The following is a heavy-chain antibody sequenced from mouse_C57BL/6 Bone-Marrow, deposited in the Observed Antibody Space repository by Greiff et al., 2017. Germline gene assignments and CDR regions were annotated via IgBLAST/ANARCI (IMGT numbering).Heavy chain of an antibody. V-gene: IGHV1-81*01. CDR1: GYTFTSYG. CDR3: ARQGYYGNFFAY. CDR2: IYPRSGNT. D-gene: IGHD2-1*01. J-gene: IGHJ3*01. Sequence: QVQLKESGAELARPGASVKLSCKASGYTFTSYGISWVKQRTGQGLEWIGEIYPRSGNTYYNETFKGKATLTADKSSSTAYMELRSLTSEDSAVYFCARQGYYGNFFAYWGQGTLVTVSA.